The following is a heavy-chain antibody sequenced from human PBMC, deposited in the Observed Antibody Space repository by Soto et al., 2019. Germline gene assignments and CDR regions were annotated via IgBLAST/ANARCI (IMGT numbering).Heavy chain of an antibody. CDR3: AKVSSSGWYDAFDI. J-gene: IGHJ3*02. CDR1: GFAFSSYG. V-gene: IGHV3-23*01. CDR2: ISGSGANT. Sequence: GGSLRLSCAASGFAFSSYGMSWVRQAPGKGLEGVSGISGSGANTYYAASVKGRFTISRDNSEHTLFLQMNSLRDKDTAVYLCAKVSSSGWYDAFDIWGQGTLVTVSS. D-gene: IGHD6-13*01.